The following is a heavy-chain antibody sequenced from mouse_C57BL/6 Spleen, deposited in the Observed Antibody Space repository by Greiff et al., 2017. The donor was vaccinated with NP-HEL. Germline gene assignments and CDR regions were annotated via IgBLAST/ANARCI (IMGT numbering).Heavy chain of an antibody. D-gene: IGHD3-2*02. CDR3: ASGGRLQYFDV. J-gene: IGHJ1*03. CDR2: IDPSDSYT. V-gene: IGHV1-59*01. Sequence: QVQLQQPGAELVRPGTSVKLSCKASGYTFTSYWMHWVKQRPGQGLEWIGVIDPSDSYTNYNQKFKGKATLTVDTSSSTAYMQLSSLTSEDSAVYYCASGGRLQYFDVWGTGTTVTVSS. CDR1: GYTFTSYW.